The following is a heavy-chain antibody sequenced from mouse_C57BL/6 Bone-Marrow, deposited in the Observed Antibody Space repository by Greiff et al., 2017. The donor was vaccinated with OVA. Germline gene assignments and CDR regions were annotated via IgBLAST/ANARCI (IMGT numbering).Heavy chain of an antibody. CDR3: SLITTAYYYAMDY. J-gene: IGHJ4*01. CDR1: GYTFTDHI. CDR2: IYPVSGET. D-gene: IGHD1-1*01. Sequence: QVHVKQSGAELASPGASVTLSCKASGYTFTDHIMNWVKKRPGQGLEWIGRIYPVSGETNYNQKFMGKATFSVDRSSSTVYMVLNSLTSEDPAVYYCSLITTAYYYAMDYWGQGTSVTVSS. V-gene: IGHV1-11*01.